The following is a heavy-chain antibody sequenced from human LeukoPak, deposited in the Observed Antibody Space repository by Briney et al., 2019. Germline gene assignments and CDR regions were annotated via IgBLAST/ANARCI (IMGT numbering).Heavy chain of an antibody. D-gene: IGHD6-19*01. CDR3: TKTQGSGWWDFDF. CDR2: ISYDGNYK. CDR1: GFTFSSYG. V-gene: IGHV3-30*18. J-gene: IGHJ4*02. Sequence: GGSLRLSCAASGFTFSSYGMHWVRQAPGKGLEWVAVISYDGNYKNYAEFVKGRFAIARDDSKSTLFLQMNSLRPEDTAVYYCTKTQGSGWWDFDFRGQGTLVTVSS.